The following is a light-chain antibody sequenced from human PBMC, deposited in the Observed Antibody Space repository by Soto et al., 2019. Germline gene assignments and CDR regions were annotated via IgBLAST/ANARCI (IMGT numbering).Light chain of an antibody. CDR3: QQSYNAPYT. Sequence: DIHITHSPPSLSASVCDRVTISCRASQTINIYVNWFQQKPGKAPNLLIFAASNLRSGVPSRFSGSGSGTEFTLTISSLQPEDFATYFCQQSYNAPYTFGPGTKEDIK. V-gene: IGKV1-39*01. CDR1: QTINIY. CDR2: AAS. J-gene: IGKJ3*01.